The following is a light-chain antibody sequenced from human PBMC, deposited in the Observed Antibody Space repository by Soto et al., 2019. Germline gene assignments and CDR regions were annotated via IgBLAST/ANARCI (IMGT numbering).Light chain of an antibody. CDR1: QSVSGHF. Sequence: EIVLTQSPGTLSLSPGERATLSCRASQSVSGHFLAWYQQKPGQTPRLLIYGASSRAPGIPDRFSGSGSGTDFTLTISRLEPEDFAVYYCQQYGTPPLTFGGGTKVEIK. V-gene: IGKV3-20*01. CDR2: GAS. J-gene: IGKJ4*01. CDR3: QQYGTPPLT.